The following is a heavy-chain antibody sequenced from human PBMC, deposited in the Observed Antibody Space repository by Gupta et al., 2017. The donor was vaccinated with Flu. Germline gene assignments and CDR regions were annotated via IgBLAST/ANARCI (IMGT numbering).Heavy chain of an antibody. V-gene: IGHV3-23*01. J-gene: IGHJ4*02. CDR2: ISGSGGST. CDR1: GFTFSSYA. Sequence: EVQLLESGGGLVQPGGSLRLSCAASGFTFSSYAMSWVRQAPGKGLEWVSAISGSGGSTYYADSVKGRFTISRDNSKNTLYLQMNSLRAEDTAVYYCAKVVLEWGILTGYVDYWGQGTLVTVSS. CDR3: AKVVLEWGILTGYVDY. D-gene: IGHD3-9*01.